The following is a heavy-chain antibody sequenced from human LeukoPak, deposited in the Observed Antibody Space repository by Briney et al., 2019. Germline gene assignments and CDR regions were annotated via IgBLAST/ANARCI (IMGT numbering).Heavy chain of an antibody. Sequence: SETLSLTCTVSGGSINSYYWSWIRQPPGTGLEWIGYIYYSGSTSNNPSLESRVTISIDTSKNQFSLKLSSVTAADTAVYYCASGYSSSRFTGPRYFDYWGQGTLVTVSS. CDR2: IYYSGST. J-gene: IGHJ4*02. CDR3: ASGYSSSRFTGPRYFDY. V-gene: IGHV4-59*01. D-gene: IGHD6-13*01. CDR1: GGSINSYY.